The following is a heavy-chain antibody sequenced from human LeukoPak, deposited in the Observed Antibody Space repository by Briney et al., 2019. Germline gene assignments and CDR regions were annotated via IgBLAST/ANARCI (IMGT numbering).Heavy chain of an antibody. V-gene: IGHV4-34*01. J-gene: IGHJ6*03. D-gene: IGHD2-21*02. CDR3: ARSPGSGDCYPTYYYYFMDV. Sequence: SETLSLTCSVYGDSFSGYYWSWIRQPPGKGLEWIGEINHSGDTNYNPSLKSRVTISVDTSRNQFSLKLSSVTAADTAVYYCARSPGSGDCYPTYYYYFMDVWGKGTTVTVSS. CDR1: GDSFSGYY. CDR2: INHSGDT.